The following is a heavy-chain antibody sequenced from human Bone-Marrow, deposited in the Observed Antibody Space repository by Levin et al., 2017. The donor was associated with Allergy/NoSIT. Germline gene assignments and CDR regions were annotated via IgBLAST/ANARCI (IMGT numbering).Heavy chain of an antibody. D-gene: IGHD1-26*01. V-gene: IGHV1-18*04. Sequence: GESLKISCITSGYTFTNFGVNWVRQAPGQGLEWMGWISPYNGDTNYAQKFQGRLTVTTDTATSTTYMELRRLTSDDTAIYYCAREERTFFDYWGQGTLLTVSS. J-gene: IGHJ4*02. CDR2: ISPYNGDT. CDR3: AREERTFFDY. CDR1: GYTFTNFG.